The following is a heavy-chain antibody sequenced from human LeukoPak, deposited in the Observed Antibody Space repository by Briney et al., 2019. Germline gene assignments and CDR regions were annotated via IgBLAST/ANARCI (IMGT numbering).Heavy chain of an antibody. CDR1: GFTVSSYA. Sequence: GGSLRLSCAASGFTVSSYAMSWVRQAPGKGLEWVSSISGGGGSTYYADSVKGRFTISRDNSKSTLYLQMNSLRAEDTAVYYCAKSWARLAVVADYWGQGTLVTASS. CDR2: ISGGGGST. J-gene: IGHJ4*02. V-gene: IGHV3-23*01. CDR3: AKSWARLAVVADY. D-gene: IGHD3-16*01.